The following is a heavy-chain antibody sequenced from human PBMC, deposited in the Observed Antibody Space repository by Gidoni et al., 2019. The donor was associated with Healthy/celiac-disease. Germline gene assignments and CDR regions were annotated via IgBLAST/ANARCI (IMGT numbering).Heavy chain of an antibody. CDR3: ARVSPGWGDIVVVPAAKDYYYGMDV. V-gene: IGHV4-34*01. CDR1: GGSFSGYY. D-gene: IGHD2-2*01. CDR2: INHSGST. Sequence: QVQLQQWGAGLLKPSETLSLTCAVYGGSFSGYYWSWIRQPPGKGLEWIGKINHSGSTNYNPSLKGRVTISVDTSKTQFSLKLSSGTAADTAVYYCARVSPGWGDIVVVPAAKDYYYGMDVWGQGTTVTVSS. J-gene: IGHJ6*02.